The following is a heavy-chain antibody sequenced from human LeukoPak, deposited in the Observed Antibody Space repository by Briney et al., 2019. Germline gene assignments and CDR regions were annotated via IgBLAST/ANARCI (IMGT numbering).Heavy chain of an antibody. Sequence: KTSETLSLTCTVSGGSISSSSYYWGWIRQPPGKGLEWIGSIYYSGSTYYNPSLKSRVTISVDTSKNQFSLKLSSVTAADTAVYYCARLTITMVRGVMSPRFFDYWGQGTLVTVSS. J-gene: IGHJ4*02. CDR3: ARLTITMVRGVMSPRFFDY. V-gene: IGHV4-39*01. CDR2: IYYSGST. CDR1: GGSISSSSYY. D-gene: IGHD3-10*01.